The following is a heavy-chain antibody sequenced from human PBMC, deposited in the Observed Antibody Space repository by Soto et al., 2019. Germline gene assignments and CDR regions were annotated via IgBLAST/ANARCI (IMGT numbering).Heavy chain of an antibody. V-gene: IGHV3-74*01. CDR3: ARDPRDGYHSPPDY. Sequence: EVQLVESGGGLVQPGGSLRLSCVPSGFTFNSHWMHWVHQAPGKGLVWVSRINGDGSSTSYADSVRGRFTISRDNAKNTLYLQMNSLRAEDTAVYYCARDPRDGYHSPPDYWGQGTLVTVSS. CDR1: GFTFNSHW. J-gene: IGHJ4*02. D-gene: IGHD5-12*01. CDR2: INGDGSST.